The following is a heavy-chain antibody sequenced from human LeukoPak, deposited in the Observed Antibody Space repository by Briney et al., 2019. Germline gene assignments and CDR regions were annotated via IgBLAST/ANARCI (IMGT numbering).Heavy chain of an antibody. CDR2: IKTDAITT. V-gene: IGHV3-74*01. CDR3: ARGHSSGNSYDAFDM. J-gene: IGHJ3*02. D-gene: IGHD3-22*01. Sequence: PGGSLRLSCAASGFTFSTSAMSWVRQAPGKGLVWVSLIKTDAITTIYADSVKGRFTVSRDHAKNTMDLQLNSLRAEDTAVYFCARGHSSGNSYDAFDMWGLGTKVTVSS. CDR1: GFTFSTSA.